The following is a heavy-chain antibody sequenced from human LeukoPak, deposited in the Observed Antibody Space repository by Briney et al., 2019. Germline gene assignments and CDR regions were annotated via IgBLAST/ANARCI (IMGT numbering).Heavy chain of an antibody. V-gene: IGHV3-23*01. CDR3: SKEWNTERMPGVDS. J-gene: IGHJ4*02. Sequence: GGSLRLSCTASGFTFSSYSISWVRQGPGTGLEWVSAISGSGDTTFYADSVKGRFTISRDNSKKTLYLQVNSLRAEDTAVYFCSKEWNTERMPGVDSWGQGTLVTVSS. D-gene: IGHD1-1*01. CDR1: GFTFSSYS. CDR2: ISGSGDTT.